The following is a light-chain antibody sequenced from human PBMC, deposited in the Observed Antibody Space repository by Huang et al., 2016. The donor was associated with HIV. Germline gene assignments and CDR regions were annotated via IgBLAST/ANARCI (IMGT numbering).Light chain of an antibody. Sequence: DIVMTQSPVTLSVSPGEGATLSCRASQSVGSNSAWYQQNPGQAPRLLIYDASTRASGIPGRVRGSGSETEFTLTISSLQSEDFAVYYCQQYNNYPKTFGQGTKVEIK. V-gene: IGKV3-15*01. CDR2: DAS. J-gene: IGKJ1*01. CDR3: QQYNNYPKT. CDR1: QSVGSN.